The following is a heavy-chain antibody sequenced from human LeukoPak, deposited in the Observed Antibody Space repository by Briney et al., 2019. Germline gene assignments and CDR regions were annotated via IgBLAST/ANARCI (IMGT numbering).Heavy chain of an antibody. CDR1: GYSFTSSW. J-gene: IGHJ4*02. Sequence: GESLQISCKGSGYSFTSSWIGWVRQMPGKGLEWMGIIYPGDSDTRYSPSFQGQVTISVGKSINTAYVQWSSLKASDTAMYYCTRPPFYWGQGTLVTVSS. CDR2: IYPGDSDT. CDR3: TRPPFY. V-gene: IGHV5-51*01.